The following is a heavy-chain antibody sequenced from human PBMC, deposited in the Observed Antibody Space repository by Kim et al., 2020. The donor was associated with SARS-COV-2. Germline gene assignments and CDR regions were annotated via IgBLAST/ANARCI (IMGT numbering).Heavy chain of an antibody. CDR1: GGSISNYY. Sequence: SETLSLTCTVSGGSISNYYWSWIRQPPGKGLEWIGFIFYGGDTSYNPSLKSRVTISVDTSKNQFSLNLSSVTAADTAVYYCARTLWFGELLAVEMSFDFWGPGTVVTVSS. J-gene: IGHJ3*01. V-gene: IGHV4-59*13. CDR3: ARTLWFGELLAVEMSFDF. CDR2: IFYGGDT. D-gene: IGHD3-10*01.